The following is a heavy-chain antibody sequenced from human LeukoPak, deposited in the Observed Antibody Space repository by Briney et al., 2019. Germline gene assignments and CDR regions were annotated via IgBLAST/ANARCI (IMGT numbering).Heavy chain of an antibody. V-gene: IGHV1-2*02. Sequence: GASVKDSCKASGYTFTGYYMHWVRQAPGQGLEWMGWINPNSGGTNYAQKFQGRVTMTRDTSISTAYMELSSLRSEDTAVYYCARGRSSAFDYWGQGTLVTVSS. D-gene: IGHD1-26*01. CDR3: ARGRSSAFDY. J-gene: IGHJ4*02. CDR2: INPNSGGT. CDR1: GYTFTGYY.